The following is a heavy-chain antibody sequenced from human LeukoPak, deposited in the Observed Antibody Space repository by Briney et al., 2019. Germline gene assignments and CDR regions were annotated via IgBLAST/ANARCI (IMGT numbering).Heavy chain of an antibody. J-gene: IGHJ3*02. D-gene: IGHD1-26*01. V-gene: IGHV4-30-4*08. Sequence: SQTLSLTCTVSGGSISSGGYYWSWIRQPPGKGLEWIGYIYYSGSTYYNPSLKSRVTISVDTSKNQFSLKLSSVTAADTAVYYCAREVIVGATTSAFDIWGQGTMVTVSS. CDR2: IYYSGST. CDR3: AREVIVGATTSAFDI. CDR1: GGSISSGGYY.